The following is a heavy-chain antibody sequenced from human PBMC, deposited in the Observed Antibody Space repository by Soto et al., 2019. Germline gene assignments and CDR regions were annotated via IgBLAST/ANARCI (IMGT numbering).Heavy chain of an antibody. V-gene: IGHV4-34*01. J-gene: IGHJ6*02. Sequence: SETLSLTCAVYGGSFSGYYWSWIRQPPGKGLEWIGEINHSGSTNYNPSLKSRVTISVDTSKNQFSLKLSSVTAADTAVYYCAGRTGTTYYYYYGRDVWGQGTMVTVSS. CDR3: AGRTGTTYYYYYGRDV. CDR1: GGSFSGYY. D-gene: IGHD1-1*01. CDR2: INHSGST.